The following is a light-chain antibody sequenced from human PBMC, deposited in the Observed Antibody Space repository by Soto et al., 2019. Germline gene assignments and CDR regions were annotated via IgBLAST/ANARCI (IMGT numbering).Light chain of an antibody. CDR1: SGDVGGYNY. CDR2: EVS. V-gene: IGLV2-8*01. CDR3: SSYAGSNNYV. Sequence: QSVLPQPPSASGSPGQSVTISCTGTSGDVGGYNYVSWYQQHPGKAPKFMIYEVSKRPSGVPDRFSGSKSGNTASLTVSGLQAEDEADYYCSSYAGSNNYVFGTGTKVTVL. J-gene: IGLJ1*01.